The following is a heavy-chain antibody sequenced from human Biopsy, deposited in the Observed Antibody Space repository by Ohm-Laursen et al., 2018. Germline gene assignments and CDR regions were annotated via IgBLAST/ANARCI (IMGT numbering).Heavy chain of an antibody. Sequence: GASVKVSCKGSGYAVNDYFLHWLRQAPGQGPEWVGGISPNRGGTNYAQKFQGRVTMTTDTSTSTVYLELRRLISDDTAVYYCARDIMNRIAGLVARSDVFDVWGQGTLVTVSS. CDR1: GYAVNDYF. D-gene: IGHD3-16*01. CDR2: ISPNRGGT. V-gene: IGHV1-2*02. J-gene: IGHJ3*01. CDR3: ARDIMNRIAGLVARSDVFDV.